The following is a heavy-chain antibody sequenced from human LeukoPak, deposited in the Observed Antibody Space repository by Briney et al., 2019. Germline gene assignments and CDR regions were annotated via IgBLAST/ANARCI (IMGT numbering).Heavy chain of an antibody. CDR2: IYYSGST. D-gene: IGHD6-6*01. V-gene: IGHV4-59*01. CDR1: GGSISSYY. J-gene: IGHJ4*02. CDR3: ARDRVAALDY. Sequence: DPSETLSLTCTVSGGSISSYYWSWIRQPPGKGLEWIGYIYYSGSTNYNPSLKSRVTISVDTSKNQFSLKLSSVTAADTAVYYCARDRVAALDYWGQGTLVTVSS.